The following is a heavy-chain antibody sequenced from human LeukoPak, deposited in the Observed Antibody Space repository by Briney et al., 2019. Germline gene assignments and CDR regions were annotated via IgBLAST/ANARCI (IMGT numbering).Heavy chain of an antibody. J-gene: IGHJ4*02. Sequence: SETLSLTCAVYGGSFSGYYWSWIRQPPGKGLEWIGEINNSGSTNYNPSLKSRVTISVDTSKNQFSLKLSSVTAADTAVYYCARGRLYYDFWSGYYPFDYWGQGTLVTVSS. D-gene: IGHD3-3*01. CDR2: INNSGST. CDR1: GGSFSGYY. CDR3: ARGRLYYDFWSGYYPFDY. V-gene: IGHV4-34*01.